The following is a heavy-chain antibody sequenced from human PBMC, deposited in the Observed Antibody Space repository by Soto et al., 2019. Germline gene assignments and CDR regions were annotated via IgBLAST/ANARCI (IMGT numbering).Heavy chain of an antibody. CDR2: ISAYNGNT. V-gene: IGHV1-18*01. Sequence: SVKVSCKASGYTFTSYGISWVRQAPGQGLEWMGWISAYNGNTNYAQKLQGRVTMTTDTSTSTAYMELRSLRSDETAVYYCARDLVDTAMYFDDWAQRALVTVSS. CDR3: ARDLVDTAMYFDD. D-gene: IGHD5-18*01. CDR1: GYTFTSYG. J-gene: IGHJ4*02.